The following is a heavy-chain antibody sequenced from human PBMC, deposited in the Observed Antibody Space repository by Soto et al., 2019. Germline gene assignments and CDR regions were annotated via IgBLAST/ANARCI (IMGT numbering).Heavy chain of an antibody. CDR1: GYSFNTYG. Sequence: QVQLVQSGVEVKKPGASVKVSCKASGYSFNTYGISWVRLAPGQGLEWMGWISGYNGNRNYAQKLQGRVTVTADTSTSTAYMELRSLRSDDTAVYYCARGADTAMVPYSFDYWGQGTLVTVSS. D-gene: IGHD5-18*01. V-gene: IGHV1-18*01. J-gene: IGHJ4*02. CDR3: ARGADTAMVPYSFDY. CDR2: ISGYNGNR.